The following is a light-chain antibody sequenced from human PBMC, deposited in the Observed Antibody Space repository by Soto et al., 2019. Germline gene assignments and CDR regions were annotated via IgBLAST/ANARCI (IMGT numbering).Light chain of an antibody. V-gene: IGKV1-39*01. CDR1: QSIRSY. CDR3: QLSYSTPQT. CDR2: AAS. Sequence: DIQMTQSPSSLSASVGARVTITCRASQSIRSYLNWYQQKPGKAPKLLIYAASSLQSGVPSRFSGSGSGTDFTLTNSRLQPEDFATYYCQLSYSTPQTFGQGTKVYIK. J-gene: IGKJ1*01.